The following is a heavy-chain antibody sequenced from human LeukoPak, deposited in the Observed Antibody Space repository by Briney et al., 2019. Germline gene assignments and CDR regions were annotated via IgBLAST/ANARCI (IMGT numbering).Heavy chain of an antibody. CDR1: GFTFSSYG. D-gene: IGHD2-2*01. CDR3: ARKERDIVVDSAFDI. Sequence: GGSLRLSCAASGFTFSSYGMHWVRQAPGKGLEWVAVIWYDGSNKYYADSVKGRFTISRDNYKNTLYLQMNSLRAEDTAVYYCARKERDIVVDSAFDIWGQGTMVTVSS. V-gene: IGHV3-33*01. J-gene: IGHJ3*02. CDR2: IWYDGSNK.